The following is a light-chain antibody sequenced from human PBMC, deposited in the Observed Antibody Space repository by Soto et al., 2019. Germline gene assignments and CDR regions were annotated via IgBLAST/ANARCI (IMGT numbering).Light chain of an antibody. CDR2: AAS. Sequence: DIQMTQSPSSLSAFVGDRVTITCRASQSVSTYLNWYQHKPGKAPKLLIYAASTLQRGVPSRFIGSGSGTDFTLTISSLQSEDFAVYYCQQYNNWPPWTFGQGTKVDIK. CDR1: QSVSTY. CDR3: QQYNNWPPWT. J-gene: IGKJ1*01. V-gene: IGKV1-39*01.